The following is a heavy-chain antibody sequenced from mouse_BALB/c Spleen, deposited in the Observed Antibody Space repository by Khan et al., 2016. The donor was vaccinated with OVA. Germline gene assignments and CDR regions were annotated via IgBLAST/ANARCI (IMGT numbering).Heavy chain of an antibody. D-gene: IGHD1-1*01. Sequence: QVQLQQSGAELAKPGASVEMSCKASGYTFTTYWMHWVKQRPGQGLEWIGYIDPSTGYTEYNQKFKDKATLTADKSSSTADMQLRSLTSEDSAVYYCARRGQYVIFTYWGQGTLVTVSA. CDR1: GYTFTTYW. CDR2: IDPSTGYT. J-gene: IGHJ3*01. CDR3: ARRGQYVIFTY. V-gene: IGHV1-7*01.